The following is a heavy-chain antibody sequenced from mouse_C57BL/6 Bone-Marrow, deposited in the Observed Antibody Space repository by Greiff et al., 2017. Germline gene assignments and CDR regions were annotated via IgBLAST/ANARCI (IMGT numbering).Heavy chain of an antibody. CDR3: ARGHGGSSLLEY. J-gene: IGHJ3*01. D-gene: IGHD1-1*01. CDR2: IRPNSGST. Sequence: QVQLQQPGAGLVKPGASVKLSCTASGYTFTSYWMHWVKQRPGQGLEWIGMIRPNSGSTNYNETFKGKATLTVDKSSSTAYMQLSSLTSEDSAVYYCARGHGGSSLLEYWGQGTLVTVSA. V-gene: IGHV1-64*01. CDR1: GYTFTSYW.